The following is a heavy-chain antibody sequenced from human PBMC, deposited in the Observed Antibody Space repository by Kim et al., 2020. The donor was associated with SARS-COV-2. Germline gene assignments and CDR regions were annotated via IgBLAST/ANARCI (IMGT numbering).Heavy chain of an antibody. CDR1: GFSFSNYG. CDR3: AKDWLWNKLNYVMNV. V-gene: IGHV3-33*03. D-gene: IGHD1-1*01. CDR2: IWYDGSSK. Sequence: GGSLRLSCAASGFSFSNYGMHWVRQAPGKGLEWVSVIWYDGSSKYYADSVKGRFTISRDNSKNTLYLQMNSLRVEDTAVNNFAKDWLWNKLNYVMNVWG. J-gene: IGHJ6*02.